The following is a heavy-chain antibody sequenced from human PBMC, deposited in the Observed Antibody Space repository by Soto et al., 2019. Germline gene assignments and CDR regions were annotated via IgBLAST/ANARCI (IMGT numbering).Heavy chain of an antibody. D-gene: IGHD4-4*01. Sequence: GGPLRLYCAASGFNFSSFSMDWVRHAPGQGLEWVSSISSRSSYIYYADSVKGRFTVSRDNANNLLYLQMNSLGAEDTAVYYCARQVPYSSHRMDVWGQGTTVTVSS. CDR2: ISSRSSYI. V-gene: IGHV3-21*06. J-gene: IGHJ6*02. CDR3: ARQVPYSSHRMDV. CDR1: GFNFSSFS.